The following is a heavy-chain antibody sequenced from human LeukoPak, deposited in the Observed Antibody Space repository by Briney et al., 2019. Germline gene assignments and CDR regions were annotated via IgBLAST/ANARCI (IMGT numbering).Heavy chain of an antibody. CDR1: GFTFSSYG. D-gene: IGHD4-23*01. Sequence: GGSLRLSCAASGFTFSSYGMHWVRQAPGKGLEWVAFIRHDGSNKYYADSVKGRFTISRDNSKNTLYLQMNSLRAEDTAVYYCAGDDYGGTPEGYWGQGTLVTVSS. J-gene: IGHJ4*02. CDR2: IRHDGSNK. V-gene: IGHV3-30*02. CDR3: AGDDYGGTPEGY.